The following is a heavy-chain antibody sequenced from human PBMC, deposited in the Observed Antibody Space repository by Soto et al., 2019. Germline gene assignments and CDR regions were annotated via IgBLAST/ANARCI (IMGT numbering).Heavy chain of an antibody. CDR3: ARHHLSSDYIWGSPDY. CDR2: IYPGDSDT. V-gene: IGHV5-51*01. D-gene: IGHD3-16*01. Sequence: GESLKISCKGSGYSFTSYWIGWVRQMPGKGLEWMGIIYPGDSDTRYSPSFQGQVTISADKSISTAYLQWSSLKASDTAMYYCARHHLSSDYIWGSPDYWGQGTLVTVSS. CDR1: GYSFTSYW. J-gene: IGHJ4*02.